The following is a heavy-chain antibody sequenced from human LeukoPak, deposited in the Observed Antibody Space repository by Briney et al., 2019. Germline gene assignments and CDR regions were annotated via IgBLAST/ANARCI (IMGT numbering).Heavy chain of an antibody. CDR2: IYYSGST. D-gene: IGHD5-12*01. J-gene: IGHJ4*02. CDR1: GGSISSSSYY. CDR3: ASGPSGYSGYGHYFDY. Sequence: SSETLSLTCTVSGGSISSSSYYWGWIRQPPGKGLEWIGSIYYSGSTYYNPSLKSRVTISVDTSKNQFSLKLSSVTAADTAVYYCASGPSGYSGYGHYFDYWGQGTLVTVSS. V-gene: IGHV4-39*07.